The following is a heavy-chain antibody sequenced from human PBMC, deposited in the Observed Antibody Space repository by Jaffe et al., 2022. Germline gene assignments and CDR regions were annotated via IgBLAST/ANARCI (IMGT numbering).Heavy chain of an antibody. CDR2: ISSSSSYI. Sequence: EVQLVESGGGLVKPGGSLRLSCAASGFTFSSYSMNWVRQAPGKGLEWVSSISSSSSYIYYADSVKGRFTISRDNAKNSLYLQMNSLRAEDTAVYYCARGVGQSSGWYWVGYFQHWGQGTLVTVSS. CDR1: GFTFSSYS. D-gene: IGHD6-19*01. J-gene: IGHJ1*01. CDR3: ARGVGQSSGWYWVGYFQH. V-gene: IGHV3-21*01.